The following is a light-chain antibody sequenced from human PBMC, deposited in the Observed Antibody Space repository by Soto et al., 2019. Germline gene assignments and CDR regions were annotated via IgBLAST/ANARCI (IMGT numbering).Light chain of an antibody. V-gene: IGLV2-18*02. CDR3: SSYMSTSRYV. CDR1: SSDVGKYDR. Sequence: QSVLTQPPSVSGSPGQSVTISCTGTSSDVGKYDRVSWYQQPPGTAPKLIIYEVINRPSGVPARFSGSKSGNTASLTFSWLQAEDEADYYCSSYMSTSRYVFGAGTKVTVL. J-gene: IGLJ1*01. CDR2: EVI.